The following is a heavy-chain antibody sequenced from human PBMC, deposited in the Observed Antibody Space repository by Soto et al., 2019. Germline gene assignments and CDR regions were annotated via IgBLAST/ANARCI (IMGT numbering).Heavy chain of an antibody. CDR2: IYYSGST. V-gene: IGHV4-59*01. D-gene: IGHD3-3*01. Sequence: PSETLSLTCTVSGGSISSYYWSWIRQPPGKGLEWIGYIYYSGSTNYNPSLKSRVTISVDTSKNQFSLKLSSVTAADTAVYYCARAVRFLEWLGWFDPWGQGTLVTVSS. J-gene: IGHJ5*02. CDR1: GGSISSYY. CDR3: ARAVRFLEWLGWFDP.